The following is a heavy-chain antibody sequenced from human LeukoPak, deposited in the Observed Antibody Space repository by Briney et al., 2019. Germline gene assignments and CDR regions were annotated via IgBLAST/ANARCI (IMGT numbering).Heavy chain of an antibody. J-gene: IGHJ6*03. Sequence: SETLCLTCTVSGGSISSYYWSWIRQPPGKGLEWIGYIYTSGSTNYNPSLKSRVTISVDTSKNQFSLKLSSVTAADTAVYYCARRARFFNYYMDVWGKGTTVTVSS. CDR2: IYTSGST. CDR1: GGSISSYY. CDR3: ARRARFFNYYMDV. V-gene: IGHV4-4*09.